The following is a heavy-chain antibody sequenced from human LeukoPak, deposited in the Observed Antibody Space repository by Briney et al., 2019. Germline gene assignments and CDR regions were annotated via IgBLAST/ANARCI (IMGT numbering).Heavy chain of an antibody. Sequence: GGSLRPSCAASGFTFSSYGIHWVRQAPGKGLEWVAFIRYDGSNKYYADSVKGRFTISRGNSKNTLYLQMNSLRAEDTAVYYCAKDRVGRWLQSTRPFVDYWGQGTLVTVSS. CDR2: IRYDGSNK. J-gene: IGHJ4*02. D-gene: IGHD5-24*01. CDR3: AKDRVGRWLQSTRPFVDY. CDR1: GFTFSSYG. V-gene: IGHV3-30*02.